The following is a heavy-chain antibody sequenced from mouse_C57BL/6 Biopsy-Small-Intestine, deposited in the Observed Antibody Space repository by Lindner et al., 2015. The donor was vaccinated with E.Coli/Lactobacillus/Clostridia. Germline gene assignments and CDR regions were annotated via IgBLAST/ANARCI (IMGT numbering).Heavy chain of an antibody. CDR2: ISSGGSYT. CDR1: GFTFSNYG. J-gene: IGHJ1*03. V-gene: IGHV5-6*01. CDR3: ARQGSRYFDV. Sequence: VQLQESGGDLVKPGGSLKLSCAASGFTFSNYGMSWVRQTPDKRLEWVATISSGGSYTYYPDSVKGRFTISRDNAKNTLYLQMSSLKSEDTAMYYCARQGSRYFDVWGTGTTVTVSS.